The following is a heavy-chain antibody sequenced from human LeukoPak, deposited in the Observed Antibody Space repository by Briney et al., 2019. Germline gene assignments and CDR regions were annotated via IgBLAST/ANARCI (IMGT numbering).Heavy chain of an antibody. Sequence: SETLSLTCTVSGGSISNYYWSWVRQPPGRGLEWIAYIYYSGSTHYNPSLQSRVTISVDTSKNQFSLKLSSVTAADTAVYYCARARGGNYSYYHYGRAVGGQGPTVPVPS. V-gene: IGHV4-59*12. J-gene: IGHJ6*02. D-gene: IGHD2-21*01. CDR1: GGSISNYY. CDR3: ARARGGNYSYYHYGRAV. CDR2: IYYSGST.